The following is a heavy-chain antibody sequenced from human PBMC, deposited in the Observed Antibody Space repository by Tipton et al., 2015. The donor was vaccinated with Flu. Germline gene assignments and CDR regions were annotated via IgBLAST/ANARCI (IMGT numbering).Heavy chain of an antibody. J-gene: IGHJ6*02. CDR2: ISGTNGNT. CDR3: AKGTPAIRDGMDF. D-gene: IGHD3-10*01. CDR1: GFTFATHS. V-gene: IGHV3-23*01. Sequence: SLRLSCAASGFTFATHSMAWVRQAPGKGLEFVSAISGTNGNTIIYADSVKGRFTISRDDSKNTMYLQMDSLRVEDTAVYYCAKGTPAIRDGMDFRGQGTTVTVSS.